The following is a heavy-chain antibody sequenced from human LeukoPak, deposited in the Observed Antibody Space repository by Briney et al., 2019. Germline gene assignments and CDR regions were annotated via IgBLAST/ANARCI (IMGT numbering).Heavy chain of an antibody. Sequence: APVKVSCKASGYTVTSYYMHWARQAPGQGLEWMGIINPSGGSTSYAQKFQGRVTMTRDTSTSTVYMELSSLRSEDTAVYYCARALHLGYFDYWGQGTLVTVSS. D-gene: IGHD3-10*01. J-gene: IGHJ4*02. CDR3: ARALHLGYFDY. CDR1: GYTVTSYY. V-gene: IGHV1-46*01. CDR2: INPSGGST.